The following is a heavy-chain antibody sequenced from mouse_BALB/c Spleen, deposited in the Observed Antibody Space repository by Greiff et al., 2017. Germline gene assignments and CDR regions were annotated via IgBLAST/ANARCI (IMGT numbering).Heavy chain of an antibody. D-gene: IGHD2-4*01. CDR2: IWAGGST. V-gene: IGHV2-9*02. CDR3: ARDSPYYDSTGAMDY. Sequence: VQVVESGPGLVAPSQSLSITCTVSGFSLTSYGVHWVRQPPGKGLEWLGVIWAGGSTNYNSALMSRLSISKDNSKSQVFLKMNSLQTDDTAMYYCARDSPYYDSTGAMDYWGQGTSVTVSS. CDR1: GFSLTSYG. J-gene: IGHJ4*01.